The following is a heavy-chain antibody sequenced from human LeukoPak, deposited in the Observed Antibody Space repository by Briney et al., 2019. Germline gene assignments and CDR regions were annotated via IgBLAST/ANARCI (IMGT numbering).Heavy chain of an antibody. V-gene: IGHV1-46*01. D-gene: IGHD3-10*01. Sequence: ASVKVSCKASGYTFTCYYMHWVRQAPGQGLEWMGIINPSGGSTSYAQKFQGRVTMTRDTSTSTVYVELSSLRSEDTAVYYCAREFPYGSGSYSTLYYYYGMDVWGKGTTVTVSS. J-gene: IGHJ6*04. CDR2: INPSGGST. CDR1: GYTFTCYY. CDR3: AREFPYGSGSYSTLYYYYGMDV.